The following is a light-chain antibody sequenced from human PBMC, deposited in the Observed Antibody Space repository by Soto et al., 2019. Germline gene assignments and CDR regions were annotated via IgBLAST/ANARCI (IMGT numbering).Light chain of an antibody. CDR1: QSLSGN. CDR3: QEYSKWAPWT. V-gene: IGKV3-15*01. CDR2: RAS. Sequence: EIVMTQSPATLAGSPGETVTLSCRASQSLSGNVAWYQQKPGQAPRLLIFRASTRATGVPARLGGRGSGTEFTLTIRGLQSGDFAVYHCQEYSKWAPWTFGPGTKVDIK. J-gene: IGKJ1*01.